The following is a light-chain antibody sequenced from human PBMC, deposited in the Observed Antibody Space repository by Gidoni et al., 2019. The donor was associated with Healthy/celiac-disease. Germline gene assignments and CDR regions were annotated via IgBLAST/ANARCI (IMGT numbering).Light chain of an antibody. CDR3: QQSYSTPIFT. J-gene: IGKJ3*01. Sequence: DIQMTQSPSSLSASVGDRVTITCRASQSISSYLNLYQQKPGKAPKLLIYAASSLQRGVPSRFSGSGYGTDFTLTISSLQPEDFATYYCQQSYSTPIFTFXPXTKVDIK. V-gene: IGKV1-39*01. CDR1: QSISSY. CDR2: AAS.